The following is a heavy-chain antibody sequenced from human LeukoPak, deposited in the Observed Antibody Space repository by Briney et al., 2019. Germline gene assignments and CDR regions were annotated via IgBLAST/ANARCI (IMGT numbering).Heavy chain of an antibody. CDR1: GGSFSGYY. V-gene: IGHV4-34*01. CDR2: INHSGST. D-gene: IGHD3-22*01. J-gene: IGHJ4*02. CDR3: ARQGDSSGYYTNDY. Sequence: ASETLSLTCAVYGGSFSGYYWSWIRQPPRKGLDWIGEINHSGSTNYNPSLKGRVTISVDTSKNQFSLKLSSVTAADTAVYYCARQGDSSGYYTNDYWGQGTLVTVSS.